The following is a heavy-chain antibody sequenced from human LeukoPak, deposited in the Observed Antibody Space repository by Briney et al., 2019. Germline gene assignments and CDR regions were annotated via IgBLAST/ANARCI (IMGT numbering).Heavy chain of an antibody. CDR2: ISYDGSNK. CDR1: GFAFSSYA. V-gene: IGHV3-30*04. CDR3: GSWGYYGSGSYSVDY. D-gene: IGHD3-10*01. Sequence: GGSLRLSCAASGFAFSSYAMHWVRQAPGKGLEWVAVISYDGSNKYYADSVKGRFTISRDNSKNTLYLQMNSLRAEDTAVYYCGSWGYYGSGSYSVDYWGQGTLVTVSS. J-gene: IGHJ4*02.